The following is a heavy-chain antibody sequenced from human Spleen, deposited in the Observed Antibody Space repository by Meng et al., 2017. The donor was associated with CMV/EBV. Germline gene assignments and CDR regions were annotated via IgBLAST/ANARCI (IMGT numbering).Heavy chain of an antibody. D-gene: IGHD3-3*01. CDR3: ARGGDDFWSGYYLGWFDP. J-gene: IGHJ5*02. Sequence: SETLSLTCAVYGGSFNGYYWTWIRQSPGKGLEWIGEINHSGRPDYNPSLKSRVTISGDTSKNQFSLELSSVTAADTAVYYCARGGDDFWSGYYLGWFDPWGQGTLVTVSS. CDR2: INHSGRP. CDR1: GGSFNGYY. V-gene: IGHV4-34*01.